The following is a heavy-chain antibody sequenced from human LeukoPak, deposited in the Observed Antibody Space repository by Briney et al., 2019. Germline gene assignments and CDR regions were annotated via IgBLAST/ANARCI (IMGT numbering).Heavy chain of an antibody. V-gene: IGHV4-4*07. D-gene: IGHD2-15*01. Sequence: PSETLSLTCTVSGGSTSGYYWSWIRRPAGKGLGWIGRIYGSGITNYNPSLKSRVTMSVDTSKNQVSLKLSSVTAADTAVYYCARDPRYCSGGSCPESEYYYYYYYGMDVWGQGTTVTVSS. CDR1: GGSTSGYY. J-gene: IGHJ6*02. CDR2: IYGSGIT. CDR3: ARDPRYCSGGSCPESEYYYYYYYGMDV.